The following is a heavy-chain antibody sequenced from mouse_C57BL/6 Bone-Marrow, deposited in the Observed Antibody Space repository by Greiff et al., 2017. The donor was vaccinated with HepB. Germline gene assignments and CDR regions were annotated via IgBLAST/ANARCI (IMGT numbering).Heavy chain of an antibody. CDR2: ISSGGDYI. J-gene: IGHJ4*01. D-gene: IGHD2-5*01. Sequence: EVKLVESGEGLVKPGGSLKLSCAASGFTFSSYAMSWVRQTPEKRLEWVAYISSGGDYIYYADTVKGRFTISRDNARNTLYLQMSSLKSEDTAMYYCTRAPFYYSNFSYAMDYWGQGTSVTVSS. V-gene: IGHV5-9-1*02. CDR1: GFTFSSYA. CDR3: TRAPFYYSNFSYAMDY.